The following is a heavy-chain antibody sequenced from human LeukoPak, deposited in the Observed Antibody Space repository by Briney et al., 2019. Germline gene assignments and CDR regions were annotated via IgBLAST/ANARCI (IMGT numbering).Heavy chain of an antibody. Sequence: GGSLRLSCAASGFTFSSYAMSWVRQFPGKGLEWISYISSSSSTIYYADSVKGRFTISRDNSKNTLYLQMNSLRAEDAAVYYCANEYSKGDIWGQGTMVTVSS. CDR3: ANEYSKGDI. V-gene: IGHV3-23*01. CDR2: ISSSSSTI. J-gene: IGHJ3*02. CDR1: GFTFSSYA. D-gene: IGHD4-11*01.